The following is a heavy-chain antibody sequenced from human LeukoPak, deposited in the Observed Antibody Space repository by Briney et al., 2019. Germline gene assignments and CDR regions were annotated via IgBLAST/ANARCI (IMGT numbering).Heavy chain of an antibody. CDR1: GLTFTGYY. V-gene: IGHV1-2*02. Sequence: EASVKVSCKTSGLTFTGYYIYWVRQAPGQGLEWMGWINPNTGGTNYAQKFQARVTMTRDTSISTAYMELSRLTSDDTAVYYCARDWGRAAAPGWGQGTLVTVSS. J-gene: IGHJ3*01. CDR2: INPNTGGT. D-gene: IGHD6-13*01. CDR3: ARDWGRAAAPG.